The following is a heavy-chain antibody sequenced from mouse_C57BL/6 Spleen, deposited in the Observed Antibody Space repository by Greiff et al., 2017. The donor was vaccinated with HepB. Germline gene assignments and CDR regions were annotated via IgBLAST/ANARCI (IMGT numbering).Heavy chain of an antibody. CDR2: INPSNGGN. CDR3: ARSEYGYTWFAY. V-gene: IGHV1-53*01. Sequence: VQLQQPGTELVKPGASVKLSCKASGYTFTSYWMHWVKQRPGQGLEWIGNINPSNGGNNYNEKFKSKATLTVDKSPSTAYMQLSSLTSEDSAVYYCARSEYGYTWFAYWGQGTLVTVSA. CDR1: GYTFTSYW. J-gene: IGHJ3*01. D-gene: IGHD2-2*01.